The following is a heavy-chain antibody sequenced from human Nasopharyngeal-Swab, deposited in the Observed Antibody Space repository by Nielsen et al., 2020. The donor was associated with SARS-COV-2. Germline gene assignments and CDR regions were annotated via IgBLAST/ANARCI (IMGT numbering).Heavy chain of an antibody. Sequence: SETLSLTCTVSGGSISSSSYYWGWIRQPPGKGLEWSGSNYYSGSTYYNPSLKSRVTISVDTSKNPFSQKLSSVTAADTAVYYCASERGRGGICNYYYYYMDVWGKGTTVTVSS. CDR3: ASERGRGGICNYYYYYMDV. CDR2: NYYSGST. V-gene: IGHV4-39*07. CDR1: GGSISSSSYY. D-gene: IGHD3-10*01. J-gene: IGHJ6*03.